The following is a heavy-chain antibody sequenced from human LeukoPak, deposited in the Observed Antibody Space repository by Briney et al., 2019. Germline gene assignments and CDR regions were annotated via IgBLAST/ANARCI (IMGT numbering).Heavy chain of an antibody. D-gene: IGHD3-16*02. Sequence: ASVKVSCEASGYTFTSYDINWVRQATGQGLEWMGWMNPNSGNTGYAQKFQGRVTITRNTSISTAYMELSSLRSEDTAVYYCARQGGLSDDLGFDPWGQGTLVTVSS. CDR1: GYTFTSYD. V-gene: IGHV1-8*03. CDR2: MNPNSGNT. J-gene: IGHJ5*02. CDR3: ARQGGLSDDLGFDP.